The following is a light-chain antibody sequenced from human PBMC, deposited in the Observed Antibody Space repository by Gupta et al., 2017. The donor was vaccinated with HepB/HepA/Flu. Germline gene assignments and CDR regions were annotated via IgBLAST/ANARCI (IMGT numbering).Light chain of an antibody. CDR2: DVS. V-gene: IGLV2-11*01. Sequence: QSPLTQPRSVSGVPGQSATISCTGTSTHVGGYNYVSWYQQHPGKAPKLMIYDVSKRPSGVPDRFSGSKSGNTASLTISGLQAEDEADYYCCSYAGSYTYVFGTGTKVTVL. CDR1: STHVGGYNY. CDR3: CSYAGSYTYV. J-gene: IGLJ1*01.